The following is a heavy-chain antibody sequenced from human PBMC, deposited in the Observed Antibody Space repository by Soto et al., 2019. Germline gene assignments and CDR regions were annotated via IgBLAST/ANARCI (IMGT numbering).Heavy chain of an antibody. J-gene: IGHJ6*02. CDR2: IDHNGIT. CDR1: GDSISNSKW. Sequence: SETLSLTCAVSGDSISNSKWCTCVRQTPGKGLEWIGKIDHNGITNYNPSLESRVTILKDNSKNQLSLKLSSVTGADSAVYYCVRLNRDYYYYGMDVWGQGATVTVSS. V-gene: IGHV4-4*02. CDR3: VRLNRDYYYYGMDV.